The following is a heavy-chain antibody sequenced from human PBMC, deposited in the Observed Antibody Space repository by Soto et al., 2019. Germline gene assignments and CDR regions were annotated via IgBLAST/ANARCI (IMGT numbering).Heavy chain of an antibody. CDR1: GFTFSSYA. CDR2: ISGSGGST. D-gene: IGHD5-18*01. Sequence: GGSLRLSCAASGFTFSSYAMSWVRQAPGKGLEWVSAISGSGGSTYYADSVKGRFTISRDNSKNTLYLQMNSLRAEDTAVYYCAKNIGGYSYGFWYYFDYWGQGTLVTVSS. V-gene: IGHV3-23*01. CDR3: AKNIGGYSYGFWYYFDY. J-gene: IGHJ4*02.